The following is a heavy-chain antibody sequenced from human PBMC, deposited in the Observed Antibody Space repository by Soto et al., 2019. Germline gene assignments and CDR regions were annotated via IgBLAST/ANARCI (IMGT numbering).Heavy chain of an antibody. CDR2: VSHIGST. Sequence: PSETLSLTCSVSGGSISNSSYLWGWVRQPPGKGLQWIGSVSHIGSTNYNPSLESRLTISVGTSKTQSSLRLDSVTAADTAVYYCSRIAVSGPRTGFDYWGQGILVTVSS. CDR1: GGSISNSSYL. D-gene: IGHD6-19*01. CDR3: SRIAVSGPRTGFDY. J-gene: IGHJ4*02. V-gene: IGHV4-39*01.